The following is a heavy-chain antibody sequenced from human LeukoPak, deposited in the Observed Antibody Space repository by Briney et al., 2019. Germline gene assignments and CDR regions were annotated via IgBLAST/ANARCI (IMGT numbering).Heavy chain of an antibody. CDR2: ISPSSSYI. D-gene: IGHD5-18*01. CDR3: AHSSGYAYGLDY. J-gene: IGHJ4*02. V-gene: IGHV3-21*01. Sequence: PGGSLRLSCAASGFTFSSHWMHWVRQAPGKGLEWVSSISPSSSYIYYADSLRGRFTISRDNAKDSLYLQMNSLRAEDTAIYYCAHSSGYAYGLDYWGQGALVTVSS. CDR1: GFTFSSHW.